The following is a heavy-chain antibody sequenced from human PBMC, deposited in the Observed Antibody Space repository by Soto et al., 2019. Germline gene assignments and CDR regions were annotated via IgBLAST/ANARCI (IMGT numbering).Heavy chain of an antibody. CDR1: GGSFSGYY. D-gene: IGHD4-17*01. J-gene: IGHJ2*01. Sequence: QVQLQQWGAGLLKPSETLSLTCAVYGGSFSGYYWSWFRQPPGKGLEWMGEINHSGSTNYNPSLKSRVTISVDTSKNQFSLKLSSVTAADTAVYYCARGLGGTVTTGRTGYFDLWGRGTLVTVSS. V-gene: IGHV4-34*01. CDR2: INHSGST. CDR3: ARGLGGTVTTGRTGYFDL.